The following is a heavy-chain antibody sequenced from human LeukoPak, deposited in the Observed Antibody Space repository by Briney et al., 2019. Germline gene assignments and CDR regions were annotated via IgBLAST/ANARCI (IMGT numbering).Heavy chain of an antibody. J-gene: IGHJ4*02. Sequence: ASVKVSCKASGYSFTSHYIHWVRQAPGQGLGWMGIINPSRGSTSYAQKFQGRVTVTRDTSTSTVYMDLSSLGSEDTAVYYCARGYSSGFGNWGQGTLVTVSS. CDR2: INPSRGST. D-gene: IGHD6-19*01. CDR3: ARGYSSGFGN. V-gene: IGHV1-46*01. CDR1: GYSFTSHY.